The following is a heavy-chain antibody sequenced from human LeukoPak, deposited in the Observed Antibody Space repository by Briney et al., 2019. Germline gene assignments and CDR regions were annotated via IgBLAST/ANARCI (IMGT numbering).Heavy chain of an antibody. D-gene: IGHD2-15*01. CDR1: GGSISSYY. V-gene: IGHV4-59*01. CDR2: IYYSGST. Sequence: PSQTLSLTCTVSGGSISSYYWSWIRQPPGKGLEWIGYIYYSGSTNYNPSLKSRVTISVDTSKNQFSLKLSSVTAADTAVYYCARVPFLGYCSGGSCYSDVWGKGTTVTVSS. CDR3: ARVPFLGYCSGGSCYSDV. J-gene: IGHJ6*04.